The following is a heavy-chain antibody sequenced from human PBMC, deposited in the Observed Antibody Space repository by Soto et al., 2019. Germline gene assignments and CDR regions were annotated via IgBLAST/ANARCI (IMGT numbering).Heavy chain of an antibody. CDR3: AKRLGNTIFQFDN. J-gene: IGHJ4*02. CDR1: GFTFSSYA. D-gene: IGHD3-9*01. V-gene: IGHV3-23*01. CDR2: ITYTAYST. Sequence: GGSLRLSCAASGFTFSSYAMSWVRQTPGKGLEWVSSITYTAYSTYYADSVKGRFTISRDNSKNTLSLQMNSLGAEDTAIYYCAKRLGNTIFQFDNWCQGTLVTV.